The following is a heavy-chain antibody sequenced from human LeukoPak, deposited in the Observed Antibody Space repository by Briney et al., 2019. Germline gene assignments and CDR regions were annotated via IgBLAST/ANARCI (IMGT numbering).Heavy chain of an antibody. J-gene: IGHJ4*02. CDR2: INSDGRST. CDR1: GFTLSSYW. Sequence: GGSLRLSCAASGFTLSSYWMHWVRQAPGKGLVWVSGINSDGRSTRYADSVKGRFTISRDNAKNTLYLQVNSLRAEDTAVYYCASKEVFDYWGQGTLVTVSS. V-gene: IGHV3-74*01. CDR3: ASKEVFDY.